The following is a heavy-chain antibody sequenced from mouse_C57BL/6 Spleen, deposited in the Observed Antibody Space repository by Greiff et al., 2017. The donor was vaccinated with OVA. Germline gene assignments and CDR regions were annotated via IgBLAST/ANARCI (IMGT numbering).Heavy chain of an antibody. V-gene: IGHV14-1*01. D-gene: IGHD2-2*01. J-gene: IGHJ4*01. CDR2: IDPEDGDT. CDR3: TTDGYDPYYAMDY. Sequence: EVQGVESGAELVRPGASVKLSCTASGFNIKDYYMHWVKQRPEQGLEWIGRIDPEDGDTEYAPKFQGKATMTADTSSNTAYLQLSSLTSEDTAVYYCTTDGYDPYYAMDYWGQGTSVTVSS. CDR1: GFNIKDYY.